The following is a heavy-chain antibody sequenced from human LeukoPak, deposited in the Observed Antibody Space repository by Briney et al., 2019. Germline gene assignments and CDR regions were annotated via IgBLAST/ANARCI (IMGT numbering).Heavy chain of an antibody. CDR2: IYHSGST. Sequence: SETLSLTCAVSGGSISSSNWWSWVRQPPGKGLEWIGEIYHSGSTNYNPSLKSRVTISVDTSKNQFSLKLSSVTAADTAVYYCAREFGGYSGYGRAFDIWGQGTMVTVSS. J-gene: IGHJ3*02. V-gene: IGHV4-4*02. CDR1: GGSISSSNW. D-gene: IGHD5-12*01. CDR3: AREFGGYSGYGRAFDI.